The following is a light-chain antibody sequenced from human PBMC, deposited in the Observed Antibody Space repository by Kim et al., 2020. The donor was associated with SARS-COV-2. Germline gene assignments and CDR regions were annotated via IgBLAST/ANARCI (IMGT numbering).Light chain of an antibody. CDR3: QVWDSRTLV. J-gene: IGLJ2*01. CDR2: QDT. V-gene: IGLV3-1*01. CDR1: KLGDKY. Sequence: SYELTQPPSVSVSPGQTASITCSGDKLGDKYACWYQQKPGQSPVLVIYQDTKRPSGIPERFSGSNSGNTATLTISGTQAMDEADYYCQVWDSRTLVFGGGTQLTVL.